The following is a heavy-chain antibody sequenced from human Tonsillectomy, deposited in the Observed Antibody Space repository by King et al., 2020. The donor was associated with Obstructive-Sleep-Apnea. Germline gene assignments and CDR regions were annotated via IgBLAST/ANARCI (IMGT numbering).Heavy chain of an antibody. D-gene: IGHD3-22*01. J-gene: IGHJ3*02. CDR3: ARGSGYYLRTDAFDI. CDR1: GFTFSSYS. V-gene: IGHV3-48*04. Sequence: VQLVESGGGLVQPGGSLRLSCAASGFTFSSYSMNWVRQAPGKGLEWVSYISSSSSTTYYTDSLKGRFTISRDNAKNSLYLQMNSLRAEETAVYYCARGSGYYLRTDAFDIWGQGTMVTVSS. CDR2: ISSSSSTT.